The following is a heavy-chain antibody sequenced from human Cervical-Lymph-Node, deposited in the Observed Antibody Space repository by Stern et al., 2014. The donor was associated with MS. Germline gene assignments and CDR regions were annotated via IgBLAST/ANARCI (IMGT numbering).Heavy chain of an antibody. V-gene: IGHV3-48*01. D-gene: IGHD2-15*01. CDR2: MYGDTI. J-gene: IGHJ3*01. CDR3: ARGYLENTFDV. CDR1: GFTFTSYS. Sequence: EVQLLESGGGFVQPGGSLRLSCAASGFTFTSYSMDWVRQAPGKGLECLSYMYGDTIYYADSVKGRFTISRDNGKASVFLQMDSLRAEDTALYYCARGYLENTFDVWGQGTMVTVSS.